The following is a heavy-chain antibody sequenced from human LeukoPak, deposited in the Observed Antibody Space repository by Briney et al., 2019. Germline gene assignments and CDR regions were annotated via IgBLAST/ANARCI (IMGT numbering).Heavy chain of an antibody. CDR1: GYRFSIYW. Sequence: GESLKISCKGSGYRFSIYWIGWVRQMPGKGLEWMGIIYPDDSDTRYSPSFQGQVTISADKSISTAFLQWSSLKASDTAMYYCARLDYYGSSYYFDYWGQGTLVTASS. CDR2: IYPDDSDT. V-gene: IGHV5-51*01. CDR3: ARLDYYGSSYYFDY. J-gene: IGHJ4*02. D-gene: IGHD3-10*01.